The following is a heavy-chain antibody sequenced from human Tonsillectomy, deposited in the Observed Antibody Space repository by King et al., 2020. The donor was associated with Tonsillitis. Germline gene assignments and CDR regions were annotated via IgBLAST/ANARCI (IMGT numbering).Heavy chain of an antibody. CDR2: ISSGSDTI. J-gene: IGHJ6*02. CDR3: ARVGPYYYDSSFTGGLYV. CDR1: GFTFSNYN. Sequence: VQLVESGGGLVQPRGSLRLSCAASGFTFSNYNMHWVRQAPGKGLEWISYISSGSDTIYYADSMKGRFTISRDNAKNSLYLQMNSLRAEDTAVYYCARVGPYYYDSSFTGGLYVWGQGTSVTVSS. V-gene: IGHV3-48*01. D-gene: IGHD3-22*01.